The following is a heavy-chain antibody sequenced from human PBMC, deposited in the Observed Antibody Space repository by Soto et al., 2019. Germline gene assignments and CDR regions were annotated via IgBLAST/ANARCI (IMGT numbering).Heavy chain of an antibody. CDR1: GVSFSSYA. CDR3: ARDIIAVAPTGAFDI. Sequence: SVKVSCKASGVSFSSYAISWVRQAPGQGLEWMGGIIPIFGTANYAQKFQGRVTITADESTSTAYMELSSLRSEDTAVYYCARDIIAVAPTGAFDIWGKGTMVTV. V-gene: IGHV1-69*13. J-gene: IGHJ3*02. CDR2: IIPIFGTA. D-gene: IGHD6-19*01.